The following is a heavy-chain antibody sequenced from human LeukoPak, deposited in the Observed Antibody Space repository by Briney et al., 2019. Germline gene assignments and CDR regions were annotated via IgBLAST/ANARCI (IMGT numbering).Heavy chain of an antibody. CDR2: IYYSENT. CDR1: GGSISSHY. CDR3: AKGVVGATI. V-gene: IGHV4-59*11. Sequence: SETLSLICTVCGGSISSHYWSWIREPPGKGLEGIGYIYYSENTHYNPSLKSRATISIATSKNQFSLKLSSVTAADTAVYYCAKGVVGATIGGQGTLVTVS. D-gene: IGHD1-26*01. J-gene: IGHJ4*02.